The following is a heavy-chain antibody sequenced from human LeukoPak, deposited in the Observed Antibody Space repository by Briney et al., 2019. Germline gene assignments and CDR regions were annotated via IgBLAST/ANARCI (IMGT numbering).Heavy chain of an antibody. CDR2: ISGSGGST. D-gene: IGHD3-22*01. CDR3: AKGQDGSDYHDSRAEYFQH. V-gene: IGHV3-23*01. J-gene: IGHJ1*01. CDR1: GFTFSSYA. Sequence: PGGSLRLSCAASGFTFSSYAMSWVRQAPGKGLEWVSAISGSGGSTYYADSVKGRFTISRDNSKNTLYLQMNSLRAEDTAVYYCAKGQDGSDYHDSRAEYFQHWGQGTLVTVSS.